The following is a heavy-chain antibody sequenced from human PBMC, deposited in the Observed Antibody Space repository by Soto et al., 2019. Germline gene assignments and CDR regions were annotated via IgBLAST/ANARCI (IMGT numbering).Heavy chain of an antibody. J-gene: IGHJ5*01. V-gene: IGHV3-9*01. CDR2: ISWNSGSV. CDR1: GFTFSDYP. Sequence: PGGSLRLSCAASGFTFSDYPMHWVRQAPGKGLEWVSGISWNSGSVVYAGSVKGRFTISRDDAKNSLYLQMNSLRPEDTALYFCAKDITWGGDSPRYHPLDSWGQGTLVTVSS. CDR3: AKDITWGGDSPRYHPLDS. D-gene: IGHD3-16*02.